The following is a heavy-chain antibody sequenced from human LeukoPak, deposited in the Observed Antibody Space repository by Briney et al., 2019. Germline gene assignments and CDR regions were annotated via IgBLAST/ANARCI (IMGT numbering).Heavy chain of an antibody. V-gene: IGHV4-59*01. CDR3: ARGLSRNDYGDYGY. Sequence: SSETLSLTCTVSGGSLSSYYWTWIRQPPGKGLEWIGYIYYTGSTSYNPSLKSRVTISVQTSKNQFSLKLSSVTAADTAVYYRARGLSRNDYGDYGYWGQGTLVTVSS. D-gene: IGHD4-17*01. CDR1: GGSLSSYY. CDR2: IYYTGST. J-gene: IGHJ4*02.